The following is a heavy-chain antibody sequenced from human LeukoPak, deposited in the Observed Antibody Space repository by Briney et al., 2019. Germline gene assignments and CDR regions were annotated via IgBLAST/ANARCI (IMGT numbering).Heavy chain of an antibody. CDR2: ISSSSNHI. Sequence: PGGSLRLSCAASGFTFSSYIMNWVRQAPGKGLEWVSSISSSSNHIYYADSMKGRFTISRDNAKNSLFLQMSTLRAEDTAVYYCAREDASAFDIWGQGTMVTVSS. V-gene: IGHV3-21*01. J-gene: IGHJ3*02. CDR3: AREDASAFDI. CDR1: GFTFSSYI.